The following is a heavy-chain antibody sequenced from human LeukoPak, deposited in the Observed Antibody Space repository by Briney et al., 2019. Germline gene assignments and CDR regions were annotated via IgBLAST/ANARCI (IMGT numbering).Heavy chain of an antibody. D-gene: IGHD3-10*01. CDR1: GFTFSNYW. J-gene: IGHJ6*02. V-gene: IGHV3-7*04. CDR2: IKQDESEK. CDR3: ARLSGGGYYGMDV. Sequence: PGGSLRLSCAASGFTFSNYWMTWVRQAPGKGLEWVANIKQDESEKYYVDSVRGRFTISRDNAKNSLYLHMNSLRAEDTAVYYCARLSGGGYYGMDVWGQGTTVTVSS.